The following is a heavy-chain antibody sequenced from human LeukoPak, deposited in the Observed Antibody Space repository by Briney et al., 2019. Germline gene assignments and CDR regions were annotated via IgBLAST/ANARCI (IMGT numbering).Heavy chain of an antibody. CDR2: IYTSGST. D-gene: IGHD3-10*01. J-gene: IGHJ4*02. CDR3: AREMVMVRGVEPFDY. Sequence: PSQTLSLTCTVSGGSISSGSYYWSWLRQPAGKGLEWIGRIYTSGSTNYNPSLQSRVTISVDTSKNQFSLKLSSVTAADTAVYYCAREMVMVRGVEPFDYWGQGTLVTVSS. CDR1: GGSISSGSYY. V-gene: IGHV4-61*02.